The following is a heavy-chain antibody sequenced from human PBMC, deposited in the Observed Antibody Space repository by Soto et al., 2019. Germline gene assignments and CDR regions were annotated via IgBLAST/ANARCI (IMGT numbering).Heavy chain of an antibody. CDR1: GYTFTGYY. Sequence: ASVKVSCKASGYTFTGYYMHWVRQAPGQGLEWMGWINPNSGGTNYAQKFQGWVTMTRDTSISTAYMELSRLRSDDTAVYYCARGAQLERPYYFDYWGQGTLVTVSS. J-gene: IGHJ4*02. D-gene: IGHD1-1*01. V-gene: IGHV1-2*04. CDR3: ARGAQLERPYYFDY. CDR2: INPNSGGT.